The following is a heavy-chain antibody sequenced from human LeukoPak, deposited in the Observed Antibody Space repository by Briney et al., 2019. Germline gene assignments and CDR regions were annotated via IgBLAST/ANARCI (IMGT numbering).Heavy chain of an antibody. Sequence: ASVKVSCKASGGTFSSYAISWVRQAPGQGLEWMGWMNPNSGNTGYAQKFQGRVTMTRNTSISTAYMELSSLRSEDTAVYYCAVSEYCSSTSCYTRYYYYYGMDVWGQGTTVTVSS. CDR3: AVSEYCSSTSCYTRYYYYYGMDV. J-gene: IGHJ6*02. CDR2: MNPNSGNT. CDR1: GGTFSSYA. V-gene: IGHV1-8*02. D-gene: IGHD2-2*02.